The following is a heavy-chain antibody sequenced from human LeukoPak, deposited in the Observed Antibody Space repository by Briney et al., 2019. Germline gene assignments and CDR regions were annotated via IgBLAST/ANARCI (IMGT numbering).Heavy chain of an antibody. CDR1: GYTFTDYY. Sequence: GATVTISCKASGYTFTDYYMHWVQQAPGKGLEWMGRVDPEDGETIYAEKFQGRVTITADTSTDTAYMELSSLRSEDTAVYYCATGVSGSYFAFDIWGQGTMVTVSS. J-gene: IGHJ3*02. V-gene: IGHV1-69-2*01. D-gene: IGHD1-26*01. CDR2: VDPEDGET. CDR3: ATGVSGSYFAFDI.